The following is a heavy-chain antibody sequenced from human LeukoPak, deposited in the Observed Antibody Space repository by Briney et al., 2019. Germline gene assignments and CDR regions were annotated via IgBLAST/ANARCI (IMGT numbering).Heavy chain of an antibody. CDR1: GSTFTGHY. CDR3: AREPYSSSWTNWFDP. D-gene: IGHD6-13*01. CDR2: LNTNSGGT. Sequence: ASVKLCCTASGSTFTGHYIHWVRQAPGQELGWMGWLNTNSGGTNYEQKFQGRVTMTRDTSISTDYMELSRVRSDDTTVYYCAREPYSSSWTNWFDPWGQGNLVSVSS. J-gene: IGHJ5*02. V-gene: IGHV1-2*02.